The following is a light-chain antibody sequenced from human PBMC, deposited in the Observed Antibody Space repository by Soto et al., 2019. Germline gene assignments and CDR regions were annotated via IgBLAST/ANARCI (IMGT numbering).Light chain of an antibody. V-gene: IGKV2D-29*02. CDR3: MQSTQLPPT. J-gene: IGKJ5*01. CDR1: QSLLHSNGYNY. CDR2: EVS. Sequence: DILLTPSPLSLPVTPGEPASISCRSSQSLLHSNGYNYLDWYLQKPGQSPQLLIYEVSTRVSGVPDRISGSGSGTDFTLEISRVETDDVGIYYCMQSTQLPPTFGQGTRLEIK.